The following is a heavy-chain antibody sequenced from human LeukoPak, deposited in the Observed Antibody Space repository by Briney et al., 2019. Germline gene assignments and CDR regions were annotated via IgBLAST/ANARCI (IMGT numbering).Heavy chain of an antibody. CDR3: AGLRTGTTDY. CDR2: IKQEGSEK. D-gene: IGHD1-7*01. Sequence: GGSLRLSCVASGFTFSAYWMSWVRQTPGKGREWVANIKQEGSEKYYVDSAKGRFTVSRDNAKNSLFLQMNSLRAEDTAVYYCAGLRTGTTDYWGQGTLVTASS. J-gene: IGHJ4*02. CDR1: GFTFSAYW. V-gene: IGHV3-7*01.